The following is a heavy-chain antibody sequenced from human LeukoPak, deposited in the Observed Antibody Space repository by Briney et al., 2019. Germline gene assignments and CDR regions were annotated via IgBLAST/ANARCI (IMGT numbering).Heavy chain of an antibody. CDR1: GYTFTSYD. D-gene: IGHD3-16*02. J-gene: IGHJ4*02. V-gene: IGHV1-8*01. CDR3: ARGRTLPVKV. Sequence: ASVKVSCKASGYTFTSYDISWVRQPTGQGLEWMGWMNPNSGTTANAQKLQGRATMTRNTSTSTAYMARSSLRTEETAVYYCARGRTLPVKVWGQGTRVTVPS. CDR2: MNPNSGTT.